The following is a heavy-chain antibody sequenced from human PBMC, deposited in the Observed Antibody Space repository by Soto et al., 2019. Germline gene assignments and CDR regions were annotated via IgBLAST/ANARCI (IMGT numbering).Heavy chain of an antibody. CDR3: ARDSRYYYDRMGVGNWFDP. V-gene: IGHV4-59*01. Sequence: SETLSLTCTVSGGSISSYYWSWIRQPPGKGLEWIGYIYYSGSTNYNPSLKSRVTISVDTSKNQFSLKLSSVTAADTAVYYCARDSRYYYDRMGVGNWFDPWGQGTLVTVSS. D-gene: IGHD3-22*01. J-gene: IGHJ5*02. CDR1: GGSISSYY. CDR2: IYYSGST.